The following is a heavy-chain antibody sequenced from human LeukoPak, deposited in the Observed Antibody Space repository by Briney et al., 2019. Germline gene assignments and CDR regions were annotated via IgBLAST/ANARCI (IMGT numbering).Heavy chain of an antibody. V-gene: IGHV1-18*01. CDR2: ISAYNGNT. CDR3: ARDPHWGIVVVPAASSGRNWFDP. CDR1: GYTFTSYG. D-gene: IGHD2-2*01. J-gene: IGHJ5*02. Sequence: ASVKVSCKASGYTFTSYGISWVRQAPGQGLEWMGWISAYNGNTNYAQKLQGRVTMTTDTSTSTAYMELRSLRSDDTAVYYCARDPHWGIVVVPAASSGRNWFDPWGQGTLVTVSS.